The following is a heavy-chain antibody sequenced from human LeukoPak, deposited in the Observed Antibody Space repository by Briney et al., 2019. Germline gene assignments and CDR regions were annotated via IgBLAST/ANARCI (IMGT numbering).Heavy chain of an antibody. J-gene: IGHJ4*02. D-gene: IGHD3-16*01. V-gene: IGHV1-2*02. CDR2: VSPNNGGT. CDR1: GYTFTAYY. CDR3: ARSDVLYASQGEARYFNH. Sequence: EASVTVSCTASGYTFTAYYIHWVRQAPGQRLEWMGWVSPNNGGTNYAQKFQGRVTMTRDTSISTLYMDLNSLRSDDTAVYYCARSDVLYASQGEARYFNHWGQGTLVTVSS.